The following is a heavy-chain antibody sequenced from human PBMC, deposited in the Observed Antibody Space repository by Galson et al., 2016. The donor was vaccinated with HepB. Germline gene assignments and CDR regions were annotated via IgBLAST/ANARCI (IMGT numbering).Heavy chain of an antibody. D-gene: IGHD6-19*01. V-gene: IGHV3-23*01. J-gene: IGHJ3*01. CDR2: VGGGGGNT. CDR3: VKDRASRLSSRGWLVHDAFDL. Sequence: SLRLSCAASGFTFSGYEMAWVRQTPAKGLEWVSTVGGGGGNTHYADSVKGRFTISRDNSKNTHYLQMNSLKVEDTAVYFCVKDRASRLSSRGWLVHDAFDLWGHGTTVIVSS. CDR1: GFTFSGYE.